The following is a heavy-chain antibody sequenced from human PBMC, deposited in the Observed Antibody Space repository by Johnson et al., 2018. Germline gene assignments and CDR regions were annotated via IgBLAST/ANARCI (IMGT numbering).Heavy chain of an antibody. D-gene: IGHD2-2*01. Sequence: VQLVQSGGGLVKPGGSLRLSCAASGFTFSDAWMSWVRQAPGQGLEWVGRIKSETNGGTIDYAAPVNGRFSISRDDSKRTLYLQMNSLKTEDTAVYYCTTGYCSRTSCTYWGQGTLVTVSS. J-gene: IGHJ4*02. CDR1: GFTFSDAW. V-gene: IGHV3-15*01. CDR2: IKSETNGGTI. CDR3: TTGYCSRTSCTY.